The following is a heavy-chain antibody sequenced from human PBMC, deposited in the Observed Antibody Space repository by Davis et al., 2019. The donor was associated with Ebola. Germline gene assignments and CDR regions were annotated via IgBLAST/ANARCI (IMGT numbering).Heavy chain of an antibody. D-gene: IGHD3-3*01. J-gene: IGHJ4*02. CDR2: IIPIFGTA. CDR1: GYTFTSYG. CDR3: ARVTPDTIFGVVTDYYFDY. Sequence: SVKVSCKASGYTFTSYGISWVRQAPGQGLEWMGGIIPIFGTANYAQKFQGRVTITADESTSTAYMELSSLRSEDTAVYYCARVTPDTIFGVVTDYYFDYWGQGTLVTVSS. V-gene: IGHV1-69*13.